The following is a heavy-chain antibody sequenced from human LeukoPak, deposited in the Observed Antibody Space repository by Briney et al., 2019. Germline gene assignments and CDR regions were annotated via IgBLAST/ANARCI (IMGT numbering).Heavy chain of an antibody. CDR3: AKDAYSSGWYSYY. CDR2: ISYDGSNK. V-gene: IGHV3-30*18. CDR1: GFTFSSYG. D-gene: IGHD6-19*01. Sequence: GGSLRLSCAASGFTFSSYGMHWVRQAPGKGLEWVAVISYDGSNKYYADSVKGRFTISRDNSKNTLYLQMNSLRAEDTAVYYCAKDAYSSGWYSYYWGQGTLVTVSS. J-gene: IGHJ4*02.